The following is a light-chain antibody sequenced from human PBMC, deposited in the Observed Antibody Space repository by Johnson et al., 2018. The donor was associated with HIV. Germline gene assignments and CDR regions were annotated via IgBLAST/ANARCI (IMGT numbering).Light chain of an antibody. Sequence: QSILTQPPSVSAAPGQKVTISCSGSSSNIGNNYVSWYQQVPGTAPKLLIYDNNKRPSGIPDRFSGSKSGTSATLGITGLQTGDEADYYCGTWDSSLSAYVFRTGTKVTGL. CDR3: GTWDSSLSAYV. CDR1: SSNIGNNY. V-gene: IGLV1-51*01. J-gene: IGLJ1*01. CDR2: DNN.